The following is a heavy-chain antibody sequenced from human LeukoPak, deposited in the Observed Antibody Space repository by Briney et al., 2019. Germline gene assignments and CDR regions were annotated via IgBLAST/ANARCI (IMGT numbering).Heavy chain of an antibody. V-gene: IGHV4-39*07. CDR2: IYYSGST. D-gene: IGHD3-9*01. J-gene: IGHJ4*02. Sequence: NSSETLSLTCTVSGGSISSSSYYWGWIRQPPGKGLEWIGSIYYSGSTYYNPSLKSRVTISVDTSKNQFSLKLSSVTAADTAVYYCARFGPTADWRHQKDFDYWGQGTLVTVSS. CDR3: ARFGPTADWRHQKDFDY. CDR1: GGSISSSSYY.